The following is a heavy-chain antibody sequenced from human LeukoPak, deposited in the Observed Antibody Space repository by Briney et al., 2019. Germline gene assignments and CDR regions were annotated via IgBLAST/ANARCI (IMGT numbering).Heavy chain of an antibody. V-gene: IGHV4-59*01. Sequence: SETLSLTCTVSGGSISSYYWSWIRQPPGKGLEWIGYIYYSGSTNYNPSLKSRVTISVDTSKNQFSLKLSSVTAAGTAVYYCARITGFGEFLYYYYGMDVWGKGTTVTVSS. D-gene: IGHD3-10*01. CDR1: GGSISSYY. CDR3: ARITGFGEFLYYYYGMDV. J-gene: IGHJ6*04. CDR2: IYYSGST.